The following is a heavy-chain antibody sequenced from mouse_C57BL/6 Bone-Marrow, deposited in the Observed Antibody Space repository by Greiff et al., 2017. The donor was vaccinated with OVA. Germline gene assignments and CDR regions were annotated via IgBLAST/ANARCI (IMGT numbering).Heavy chain of an antibody. D-gene: IGHD2-13*01. CDR1: GFTFTTYA. CDR3: VRGGHDWIFDY. J-gene: IGHJ2*01. CDR2: IRSTSSNYAT. V-gene: IGHV10-3*01. Sequence: EVKLVESGGGLVQPKGSLKLSCPASGFTFTTYAMHWVRQAPGKGLEWVGRIRSTSSNYATYYAASVKDRLPISRVDSQSILYLQMNNLKTEDTAMYYCVRGGHDWIFDYWGQGTTLTVSS.